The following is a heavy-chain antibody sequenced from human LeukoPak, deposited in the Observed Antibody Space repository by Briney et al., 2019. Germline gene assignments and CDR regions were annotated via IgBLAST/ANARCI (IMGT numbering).Heavy chain of an antibody. CDR3: ARGYSNGWYHDY. CDR1: GGTFSSYA. Sequence: ASVKVSCKASGGTFSSYAIHWVRQAPGQRLEWMGWIDSDKGNTKYSQEFQGRVTFTRDTSASTVYMELSSLRSEDMAIYYCARGYSNGWYHDYWGQGTPVIVSP. D-gene: IGHD6-19*01. J-gene: IGHJ4*02. V-gene: IGHV1-3*03. CDR2: IDSDKGNT.